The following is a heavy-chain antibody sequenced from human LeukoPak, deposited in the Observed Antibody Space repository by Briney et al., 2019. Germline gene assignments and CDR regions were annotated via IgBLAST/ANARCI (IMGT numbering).Heavy chain of an antibody. D-gene: IGHD4-17*01. CDR1: GFTFSSYS. Sequence: GGSLRLSCAASGFTFSSYSMNWVRQAPGKGLEWVSYISSSSSTIYFADSVKGRFTISRDNAKNSLYLQMNSLRAEDTAVYYCARTRDYGDYNWFDPWGQGTLVTVSS. V-gene: IGHV3-48*01. J-gene: IGHJ5*02. CDR2: ISSSSSTI. CDR3: ARTRDYGDYNWFDP.